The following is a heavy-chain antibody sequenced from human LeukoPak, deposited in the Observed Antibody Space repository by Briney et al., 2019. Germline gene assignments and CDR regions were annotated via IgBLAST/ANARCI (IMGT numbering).Heavy chain of an antibody. V-gene: IGHV5-51*01. CDR3: ARSIQMDV. J-gene: IGHJ6*04. CDR1: GSIFSSYW. D-gene: IGHD5-24*01. CDR2: IYPGDSDT. Sequence: GEPLLISCEGSGSIFSSYWNGCVSQMPGKSLEWMGIIYPGDSDTRYSPSFQGQVTISADTSISTAYLQWSSLKASDTAIYYCARSIQMDVWGKGTTVTVSS.